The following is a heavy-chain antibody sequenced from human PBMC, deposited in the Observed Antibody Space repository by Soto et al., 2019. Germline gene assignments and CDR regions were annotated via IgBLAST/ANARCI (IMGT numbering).Heavy chain of an antibody. D-gene: IGHD2-2*01. J-gene: IGHJ4*02. CDR1: GFTFSSYG. CDR3: ARDSGIVVVPAATFDY. CDR2: IWYDGSNK. V-gene: IGHV3-33*01. Sequence: GGSLRLSCAASGFTFSSYGMHWVRQAPGEGLEWVAVIWYDGSNKYYADSVKGRFTISRDNSKNTLYLQMNSLRAEDTAVYYCARDSGIVVVPAATFDYWGQGTLVTVSS.